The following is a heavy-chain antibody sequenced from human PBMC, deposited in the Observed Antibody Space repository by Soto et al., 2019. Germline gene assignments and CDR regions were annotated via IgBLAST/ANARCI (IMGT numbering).Heavy chain of an antibody. J-gene: IGHJ6*02. CDR2: IIPILGIA. CDR3: RLGFFHRPYYYGMDV. CDR1: GGTFSSYT. Sequence: QVQLVQSGAAVKKPGSSVKVSCKASGGTFSSYTISWVRQAPGQGLEWMGRIIPILGIANYAQKFQGRVTITADKSTSTAYMELSSLRSEDTAVYYCRLGFFHRPYYYGMDVWGQGTTVTVSS. D-gene: IGHD3-3*02. V-gene: IGHV1-69*02.